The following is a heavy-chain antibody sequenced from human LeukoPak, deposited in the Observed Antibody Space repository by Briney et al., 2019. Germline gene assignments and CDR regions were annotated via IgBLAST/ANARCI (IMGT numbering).Heavy chain of an antibody. CDR2: INPSGGST. CDR3: ATGLGQWLYFDY. D-gene: IGHD6-19*01. Sequence: GASVKVSCKASGYTFTSYYMHWVRQAPGQGLEWMGIINPSGGSTSYAQKFQGRVTMTEDTSTDTAYMELSSLRSEDTAVYYCATGLGQWLYFDYWGQGTLVTVSS. CDR1: GYTFTSYY. J-gene: IGHJ4*02. V-gene: IGHV1-46*01.